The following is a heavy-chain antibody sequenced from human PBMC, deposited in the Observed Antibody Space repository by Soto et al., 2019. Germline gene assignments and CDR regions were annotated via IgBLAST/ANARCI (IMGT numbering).Heavy chain of an antibody. CDR3: ARDLRGSYKSYFDY. D-gene: IGHD1-26*01. CDR1: GYSLSSGDY. Sequence: SETLSLTCAVSGYSLSSGDYWGWIRQPPGKGLEWIASIYHSGNSYYNPSLKSRGTISVDTSKNQVSLKLSSVTAADTAVYYCARDLRGSYKSYFDYWGQGSLVTVSS. CDR2: IYHSGNS. V-gene: IGHV4-38-2*02. J-gene: IGHJ4*02.